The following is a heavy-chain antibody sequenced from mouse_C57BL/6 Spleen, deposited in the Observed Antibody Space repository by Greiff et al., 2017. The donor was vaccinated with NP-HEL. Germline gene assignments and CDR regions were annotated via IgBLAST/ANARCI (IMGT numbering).Heavy chain of an antibody. CDR2: ISSGGDYI. J-gene: IGHJ3*01. V-gene: IGHV5-9-1*02. CDR1: GFTFSSYA. D-gene: IGHD1-1*01. CDR3: TREGDYDTTVVRGFAY. Sequence: EVMLVESGEGLVKPGGSLKLSCAASGFTFSSYAMSWVRQTPEKRLEWVAYISSGGDYIYYADTVKGRFTISRDNARNTLYLQMSSLKSEDTAMYYCTREGDYDTTVVRGFAYWGQGTLVTVSA.